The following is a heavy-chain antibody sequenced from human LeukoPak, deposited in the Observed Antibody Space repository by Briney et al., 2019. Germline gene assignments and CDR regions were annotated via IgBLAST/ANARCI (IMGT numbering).Heavy chain of an antibody. CDR3: ARHGADIVVVPSGSIVY. CDR2: IYSSGSS. Sequence: SETLSLTCTVSGGSISSSTYYWGWIRQPPGKGLEWIGGIYSSGSSYYNPSLKSRVTISVDTSKNQYSLKLSSVTAADTAVYYCARHGADIVVVPSGSIVYWGQGTLVTVSS. D-gene: IGHD2-2*01. J-gene: IGHJ4*02. V-gene: IGHV4-39*01. CDR1: GGSISSSTYY.